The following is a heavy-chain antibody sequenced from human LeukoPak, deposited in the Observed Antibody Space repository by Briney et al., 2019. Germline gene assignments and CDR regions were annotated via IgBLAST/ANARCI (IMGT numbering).Heavy chain of an antibody. CDR1: GGSFSGYY. J-gene: IGHJ5*02. CDR2: INHSGST. CDR3: ARGFIVVVPAATLSYRPGRGSNWFDP. D-gene: IGHD2-2*01. Sequence: SETLSLTCAVYGGSFSGYYWSWIRQPPGKGLEWIGEINHSGSTNYNPFLKSRVTISVDTSKNQFSLKLSSVTAADTAVYYCARGFIVVVPAATLSYRPGRGSNWFDPWGQGTLVTVSS. V-gene: IGHV4-34*01.